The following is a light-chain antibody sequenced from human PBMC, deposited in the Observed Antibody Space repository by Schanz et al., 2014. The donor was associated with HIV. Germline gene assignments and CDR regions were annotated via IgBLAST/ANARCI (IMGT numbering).Light chain of an antibody. Sequence: QSVLTQPASVSGSPGQSITISCTGTRRDIGAYNYVSWYQQYPGKAPQLIIFGVSNRPSGVSTRFSGSKSGNTASLSISGLQADDAADYYCSSYTPNTYVLFGGGTKLTVL. CDR3: SSYTPNTYVL. CDR2: GVS. CDR1: RRDIGAYNY. V-gene: IGLV2-14*03. J-gene: IGLJ2*01.